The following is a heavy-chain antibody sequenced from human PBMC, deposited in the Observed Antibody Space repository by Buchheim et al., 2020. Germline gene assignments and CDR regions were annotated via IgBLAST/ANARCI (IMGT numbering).Heavy chain of an antibody. CDR1: GYTFTSYG. CDR3: ARAERGYSYGYGGFYYYYYGMDV. CDR2: ISAYNGNT. J-gene: IGHJ6*04. Sequence: QVQLVQSGAEVKKPGASVKVSCKASGYTFTSYGISWVRQAPGQGLEWMGWISAYNGNTNYAQKLQGRVTMTTDTSTSTAYLERRSLRSDDTAVYYCARAERGYSYGYGGFYYYYYGMDVWGKGTT. D-gene: IGHD5-18*01. V-gene: IGHV1-18*01.